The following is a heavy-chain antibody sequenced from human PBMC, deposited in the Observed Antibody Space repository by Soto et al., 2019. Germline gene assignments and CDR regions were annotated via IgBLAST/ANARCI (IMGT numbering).Heavy chain of an antibody. CDR3: ARVGGFGATTIDY. J-gene: IGHJ4*02. V-gene: IGHV4-30-4*01. D-gene: IGHD3-10*01. CDR1: GGSISSGDYY. Sequence: QVQLQESGPGLVKPSQTLSLTCTVSGGSISSGDYYWSWIRQPPGKGLEWIGYIYYSGSTYYNPSLTSRVTISVDTSKNQFPLKLSSVPAADTAVYYCARVGGFGATTIDYWGQGTLVTVSS. CDR2: IYYSGST.